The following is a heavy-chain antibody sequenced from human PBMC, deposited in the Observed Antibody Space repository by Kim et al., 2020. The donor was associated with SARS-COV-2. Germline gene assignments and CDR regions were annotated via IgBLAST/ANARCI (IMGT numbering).Heavy chain of an antibody. J-gene: IGHJ3*02. CDR1: GFTFSSYS. V-gene: IGHV3-21*01. CDR3: ARQRREVAAFDI. Sequence: GGSLRLSCAASGFTFSSYSMNWVRQAPGKGLEWVSSISSSSSYIYYADSVKGRFTISRDNAKNSLYLQMNSLRAEDTAVYYCARQRREVAAFDIWGQGTMVTVSS. D-gene: IGHD1-1*01. CDR2: ISSSSSYI.